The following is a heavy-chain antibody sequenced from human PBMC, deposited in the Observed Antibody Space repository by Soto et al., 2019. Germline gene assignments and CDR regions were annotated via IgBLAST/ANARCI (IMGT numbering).Heavy chain of an antibody. D-gene: IGHD3-16*01. CDR3: ARVGLGGQDY. J-gene: IGHJ4*02. CDR2: INHSGST. Sequence: SETLSLTCAVYGGSFSGYYWSWIRQPPGKGLEWIGEINHSGSTNYNPSLKSRVTISVDTSKNQFSLKLSSVTAADTAVYYCARVGLGGQDYWGQGTLVTVSS. CDR1: GGSFSGYY. V-gene: IGHV4-34*01.